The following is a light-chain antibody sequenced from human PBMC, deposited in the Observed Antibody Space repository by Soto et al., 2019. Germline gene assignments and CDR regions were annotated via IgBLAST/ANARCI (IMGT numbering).Light chain of an antibody. V-gene: IGKV1-39*01. Sequence: DIQMTQSPSSLSASVGDRVTITCRASQTINNYLNWYQQKPGKAPKLLIYAASSLQSGVPSRFSGSGSGTDFTLTISSLQAEDSATYVCQEGITAPLTVGGGTKVEV. CDR2: AAS. CDR3: QEGITAPLT. CDR1: QTINNY. J-gene: IGKJ4*01.